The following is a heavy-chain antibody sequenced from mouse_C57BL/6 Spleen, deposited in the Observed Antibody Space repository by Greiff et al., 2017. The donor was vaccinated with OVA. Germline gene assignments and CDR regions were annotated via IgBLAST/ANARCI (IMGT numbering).Heavy chain of an antibody. CDR1: GYAFSSYW. CDR2: IYPGDGDT. J-gene: IGHJ2*01. V-gene: IGHV1-80*01. CDR3: ARDYYGSSPIFDY. D-gene: IGHD1-1*01. Sequence: VQLQQSGAELVKPGASVKISCKASGYAFSSYWMNWVKQRPGKGLEWIGQIYPGDGDTNYNGKFKGKATLTADKSSSTAYMQLSSLTSEDSAVYFCARDYYGSSPIFDYWGQGTTLTVSS.